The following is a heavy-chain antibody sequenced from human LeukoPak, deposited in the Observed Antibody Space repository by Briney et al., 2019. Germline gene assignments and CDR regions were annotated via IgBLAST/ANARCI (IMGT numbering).Heavy chain of an antibody. V-gene: IGHV3-23*01. CDR2: ISGSGGST. J-gene: IGHJ4*02. D-gene: IGHD3-3*01. CDR1: GFTFDDYA. CDR3: ASPSYYDFWSGYHY. Sequence: PGGSLRLSCTASGFTFDDYAMHWVRQAPGKGLEWVSGISGSGGSTYYADSVKGRFTISGIKSKNTLYLQMNSLRAEDTAVYYCASPSYYDFWSGYHYWGQGTLVTVSS.